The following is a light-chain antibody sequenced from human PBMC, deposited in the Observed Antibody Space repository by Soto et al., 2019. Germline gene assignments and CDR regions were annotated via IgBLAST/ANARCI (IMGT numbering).Light chain of an antibody. CDR3: QQRSNWPLT. CDR1: QSVSHY. Sequence: EIVLTQSPATLSLSPGERATLSCRASQSVSHYLAWYQQKPGQAPRPLIYDASNRATGIPARFSGSGSGTDFTLTISSLEPEDFAVYYCQQRSNWPLTFGGGTKVEIK. J-gene: IGKJ4*01. CDR2: DAS. V-gene: IGKV3-11*01.